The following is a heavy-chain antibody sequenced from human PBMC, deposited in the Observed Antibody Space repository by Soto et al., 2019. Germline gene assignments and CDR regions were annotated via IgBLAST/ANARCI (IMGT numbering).Heavy chain of an antibody. D-gene: IGHD5-18*01. CDR1: GGSISNYY. CDR2: IYSSGST. V-gene: IGHV4-59*01. J-gene: IGHJ4*02. Sequence: SETLSLTCTVSGGSISNYYWNWIRQSPGKGLEWIGYIYSSGSTHYNPSLQNRVTIPIDTSKNQVSLKVNSVTAADTAVYYCARDHPHSYGVYYFDYWGQGTPVTVSS. CDR3: ARDHPHSYGVYYFDY.